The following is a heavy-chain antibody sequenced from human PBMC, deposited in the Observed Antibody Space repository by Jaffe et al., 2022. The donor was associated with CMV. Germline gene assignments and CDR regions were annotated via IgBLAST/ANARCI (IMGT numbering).Heavy chain of an antibody. J-gene: IGHJ4*02. CDR2: IKSKTDGGTT. D-gene: IGHD3-22*01. CDR3: TTKFSPTSYYYDSSGHDY. CDR1: GFTFSNAW. Sequence: EVQLVESGGGLVKPGGSLRLSCAASGFTFSNAWMSWVRQAPGKGLEWVGRIKSKTDGGTTDYAAPVKGRFTISRDDSKNTLYLQMNSLKTEDTAVYYCTTKFSPTSYYYDSSGHDYWGQGTLVTVSS. V-gene: IGHV3-15*01.